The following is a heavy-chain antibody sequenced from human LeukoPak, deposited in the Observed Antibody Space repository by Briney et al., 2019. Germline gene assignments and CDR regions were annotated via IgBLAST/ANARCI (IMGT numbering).Heavy chain of an antibody. V-gene: IGHV3-23*01. CDR2: ISGSGDST. CDR1: GFTFSTYA. Sequence: GGSLRLSCAASGFTFSTYAMTWVRQAPGKGLGWVSAISGSGDSTYYADSVKGRFIISRDYSKNTLYLQMNSLRAEDTAVYYCAKDREVVAATIDYWGQGTLVTVSS. D-gene: IGHD2-15*01. CDR3: AKDREVVAATIDY. J-gene: IGHJ4*02.